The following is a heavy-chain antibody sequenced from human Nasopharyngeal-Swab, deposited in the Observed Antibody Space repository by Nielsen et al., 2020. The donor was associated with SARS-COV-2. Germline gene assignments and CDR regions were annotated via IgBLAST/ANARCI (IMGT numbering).Heavy chain of an antibody. CDR2: IYYSGST. CDR3: ARVSRYYYMDV. J-gene: IGHJ6*03. V-gene: IGHV4-31*02. Sequence: RHAPGKGLEWIGYIYYSGSTYYNPSLKSRVTISVDTSKNQFSLKLSSVTAADTAVYYCARVSRYYYMDVWGKGTTVTVSS.